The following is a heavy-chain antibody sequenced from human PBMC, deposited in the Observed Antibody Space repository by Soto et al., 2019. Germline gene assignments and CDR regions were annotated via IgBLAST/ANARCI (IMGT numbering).Heavy chain of an antibody. J-gene: IGHJ1*01. D-gene: IGHD6-13*01. CDR1: GGSISSYY. Sequence: NPSETLSLTCTVSGGSISSYYWSWIRQPPGKGLEWIGYIYYSGSTNYNPSLKSRVTISVDTSKNQFSLKLSSVTAADTAVYYCARDPGPYSSSPPYFQHWGQGTLVTVSS. V-gene: IGHV4-59*01. CDR2: IYYSGST. CDR3: ARDPGPYSSSPPYFQH.